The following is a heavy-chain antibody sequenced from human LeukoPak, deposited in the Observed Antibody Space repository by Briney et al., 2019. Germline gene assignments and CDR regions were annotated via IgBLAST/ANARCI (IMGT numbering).Heavy chain of an antibody. Sequence: PSETLSLTCTVSGYSISSGYYWGWIRQPPGKGLEWIGSIYHSGTTYYNPSLKSRVTISVDTSKNQFSLKVSSETAADTAVYYCARDSGTTGEVKFDPWGQGTLVTVSS. CDR1: GYSISSGYY. CDR3: ARDSGTTGEVKFDP. V-gene: IGHV4-38-2*02. D-gene: IGHD3-10*01. CDR2: IYHSGTT. J-gene: IGHJ5*02.